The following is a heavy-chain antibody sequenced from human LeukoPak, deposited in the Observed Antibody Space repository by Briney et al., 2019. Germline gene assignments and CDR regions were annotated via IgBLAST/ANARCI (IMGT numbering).Heavy chain of an antibody. CDR1: GYSISSGYY. CDR2: IYYSGST. Sequence: SETLSLTCTVSGYSISSGYYWGWIRQPPGKGLEWIGYIYYSGSTNYNPSLKSRVTISVDTSKNQFSLKLSSVTAADTAVYYCASQGGYDPRWGSDPWGQGTLVTVSS. D-gene: IGHD1-1*01. V-gene: IGHV4-61*05. J-gene: IGHJ5*02. CDR3: ASQGGYDPRWGSDP.